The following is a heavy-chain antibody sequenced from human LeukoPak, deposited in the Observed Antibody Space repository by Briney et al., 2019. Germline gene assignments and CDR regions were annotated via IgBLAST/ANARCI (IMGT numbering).Heavy chain of an antibody. CDR2: ISYDGSNK. CDR3: ARLPPVTGTTSFFDY. Sequence: GGSLRLSCAASGFTFSSYAMHWVRQAPGKGLEWVAVISYDGSNKYYADSVKGRFTISRDNSKNTLYLQMNSLRAEDTAVYYCARLPPVTGTTSFFDYWGQGTLVTVSS. D-gene: IGHD1-7*01. V-gene: IGHV3-30-3*01. J-gene: IGHJ4*02. CDR1: GFTFSSYA.